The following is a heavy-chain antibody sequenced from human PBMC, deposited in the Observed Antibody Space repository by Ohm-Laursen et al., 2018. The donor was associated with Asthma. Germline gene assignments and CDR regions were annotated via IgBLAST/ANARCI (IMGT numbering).Heavy chain of an antibody. CDR3: SRDGWVNWYFEL. D-gene: IGHD2-2*03. Sequence: SLRLSCSASGFTFSSYSMNWVRQAPGKGLEWVSYISSSSSTIYYADSVKGRFTISRDNAKNSVYLQMNGLRAEDTAVYYCSRDGWVNWYFELWGRGTLVTFSS. CDR1: GFTFSSYS. CDR2: ISSSSSTI. J-gene: IGHJ2*01. V-gene: IGHV3-48*01.